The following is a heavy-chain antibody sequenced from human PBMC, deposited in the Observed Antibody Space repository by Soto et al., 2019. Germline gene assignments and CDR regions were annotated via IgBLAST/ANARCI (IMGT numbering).Heavy chain of an antibody. D-gene: IGHD3-3*01. J-gene: IGHJ5*02. V-gene: IGHV4-4*07. CDR2: IYSSGST. Sequence: QVQLQESGPGLVKPSETLSLTCTVSGGDISTYYWTWIRQPAGKGLEWIGRIYSSGSTKYNPSLKSRVTMSLDTSKNPFSLRLSAVTAADTAVYYCARGQRFSDWFDPWVQGTLVTVSS. CDR1: GGDISTYY. CDR3: ARGQRFSDWFDP.